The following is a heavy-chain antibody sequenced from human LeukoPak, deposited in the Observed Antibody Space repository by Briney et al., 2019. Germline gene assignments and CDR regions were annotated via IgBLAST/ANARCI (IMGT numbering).Heavy chain of an antibody. CDR2: LYHSGST. Sequence: SETLSLTCTVSGYSISSGYYWGWIRQPPGKGLEWIGSLYHSGSTYYNPSLKSRVTISVDTSKNQFSLKLSSVTAADTAVYYCARVFVVVVPAATVSIDYFDYWGQGTLVTVSS. V-gene: IGHV4-38-2*02. CDR1: GYSISSGYY. J-gene: IGHJ4*02. D-gene: IGHD2-2*01. CDR3: ARVFVVVVPAATVSIDYFDY.